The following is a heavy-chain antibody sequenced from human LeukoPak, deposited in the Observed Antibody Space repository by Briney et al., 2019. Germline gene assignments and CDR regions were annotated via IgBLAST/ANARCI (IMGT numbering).Heavy chain of an antibody. Sequence: ASVKVSCKASGYTFTSYYIHWVRQAPGQGLEWMGIINPSGGSTSYAQKFQGRVTMTRDTSTNTVYMELNSLRSEDTAVYFCATHFYVSRGQRSGFDPWGQGTLVTVSS. J-gene: IGHJ5*02. V-gene: IGHV1-46*01. CDR2: INPSGGST. CDR3: ATHFYVSRGQRSGFDP. CDR1: GYTFTSYY. D-gene: IGHD3-10*01.